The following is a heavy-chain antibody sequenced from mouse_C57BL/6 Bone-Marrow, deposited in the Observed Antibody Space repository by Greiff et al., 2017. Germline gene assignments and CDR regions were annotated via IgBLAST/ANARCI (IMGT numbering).Heavy chain of an antibody. Sequence: DVKLVESGPELVKPGASVKISCKASGYSFTGYYMNWVKQSPEKSLEWIGEINPSTGGTTYNQKFKAKATLTVDKSSSTAYMQLKSLTSEDSAVYNCTRENGPLFDFWGQGTTLTVSS. CDR1: GYSFTGYY. CDR2: INPSTGGT. J-gene: IGHJ2*01. CDR3: TRENGPLFDF. V-gene: IGHV1-42*01.